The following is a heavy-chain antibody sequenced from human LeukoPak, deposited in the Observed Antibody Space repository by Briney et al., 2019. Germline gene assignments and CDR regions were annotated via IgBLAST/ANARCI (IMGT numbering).Heavy chain of an antibody. CDR1: GFTFSSYW. Sequence: GGSLRLSCAASGFTFSSYWMSWVRQAPGKGLEWVANIKQDGSEKDYVDSVKGRFTISRDNDKNSLYLQMNSLRAQDTAVYYCARVRGSGSYEGNFDYWGQGTLVTVSS. J-gene: IGHJ4*02. CDR2: IKQDGSEK. V-gene: IGHV3-7*01. D-gene: IGHD3-10*01. CDR3: ARVRGSGSYEGNFDY.